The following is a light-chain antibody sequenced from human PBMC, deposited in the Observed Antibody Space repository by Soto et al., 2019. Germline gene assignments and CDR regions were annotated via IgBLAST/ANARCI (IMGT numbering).Light chain of an antibody. CDR2: GAS. Sequence: EIVLTQSPGTLSLSPGERATLSCRASQSVSSSYLAWYQQKPGQAPRLLIYGASNRATGIPDRFSGSGSGTDFTLTISRLEPEDFAVYYCQQYGSSLCTFGQGTKVDIK. V-gene: IGKV3-20*01. CDR3: QQYGSSLCT. CDR1: QSVSSSY. J-gene: IGKJ1*01.